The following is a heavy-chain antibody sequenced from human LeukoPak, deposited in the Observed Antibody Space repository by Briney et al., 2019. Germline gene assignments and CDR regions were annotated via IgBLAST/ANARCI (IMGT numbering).Heavy chain of an antibody. CDR1: GFNFSYYE. Sequence: GGSLRLSCAASGFNFSYYEMNWVRQAPGKGLEWVSFISNTGNHIYYADSVKGRFTISRDNARNSLYLQMNSLRAEDTAVYYCARASTNQLLTSYYYYYYYMDVWGKGTTVTISS. CDR2: ISNTGNHI. V-gene: IGHV3-48*03. D-gene: IGHD2-2*01. CDR3: ARASTNQLLTSYYYYYYYMDV. J-gene: IGHJ6*03.